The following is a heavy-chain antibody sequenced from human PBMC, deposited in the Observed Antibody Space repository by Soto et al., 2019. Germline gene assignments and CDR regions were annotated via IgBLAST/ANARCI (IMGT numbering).Heavy chain of an antibody. CDR2: ISGSGSST. V-gene: IGHV3-23*01. CDR3: ASRSSGWYFDY. J-gene: IGHJ4*02. CDR1: GFTFSSYA. D-gene: IGHD6-19*01. Sequence: GGSLRLSCAASGFTFSSYAMNWVRQAPGKGLEWVSVISGSGSSTYYADSVKGRFTISRDNSKNTLYLQMNSLRTEDTAVYYCASRSSGWYFDYWGQGTLVTVSS.